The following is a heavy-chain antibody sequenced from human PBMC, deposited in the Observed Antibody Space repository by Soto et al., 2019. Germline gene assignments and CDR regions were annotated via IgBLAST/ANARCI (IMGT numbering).Heavy chain of an antibody. J-gene: IGHJ4*02. CDR2: IGVGGGDR. V-gene: IGHV3-23*01. CDR1: GFTFSSYA. D-gene: IGHD3-10*01. Sequence: DVKLLESGGGLVQPGGSLRLSCAASGFTFSSYAMSWVRQAPGKGLEWVSIIGVGGGDRYYPESVKGRFTISRDNSRDTLYLEMNSLRDEDTAVYYCARVRFGELVWGQGTLVTVSS. CDR3: ARVRFGELV.